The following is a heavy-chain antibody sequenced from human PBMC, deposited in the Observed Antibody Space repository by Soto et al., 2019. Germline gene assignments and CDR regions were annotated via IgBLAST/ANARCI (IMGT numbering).Heavy chain of an antibody. CDR2: INPNSGGT. J-gene: IGHJ4*02. Sequence: GASVKVSCKASGGTFSSYTISWVRQAPGQGLEWMGWINPNSGGTNYAQKFQGWVTMTRDTSVSTAYMELSRLRSDDTAVYYCAREVSGGEIDYWGQGTLVTVSS. CDR3: AREVSGGEIDY. D-gene: IGHD2-21*01. CDR1: GGTFSSYT. V-gene: IGHV1-2*04.